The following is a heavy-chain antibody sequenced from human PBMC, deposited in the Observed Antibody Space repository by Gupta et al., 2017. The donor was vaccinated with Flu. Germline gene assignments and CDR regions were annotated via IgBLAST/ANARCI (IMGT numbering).Heavy chain of an antibody. D-gene: IGHD3-16*01. CDR2: TSYDGNNK. V-gene: IGHV3-30*03. Sequence: APGKGLEWVAATSYDGNNKYYADSVKVRFTISRDNSKNTLYLQMNSLREEDTAVFYCARPNFAKSIMQDGFDIWGQGTMVTVSS. J-gene: IGHJ3*02. CDR3: ARPNFAKSIMQDGFDI.